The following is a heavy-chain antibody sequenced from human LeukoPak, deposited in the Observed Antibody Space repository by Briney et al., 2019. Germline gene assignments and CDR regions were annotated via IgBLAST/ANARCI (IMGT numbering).Heavy chain of an antibody. D-gene: IGHD6-19*01. J-gene: IGHJ4*02. V-gene: IGHV3-30*02. Sequence: GSLRLSCAASGFTFRNYTMHWGRQAPGKGLEWVAIIGYDGDNKYYADSVKGRFTISRDNSKNTLSLQMNRLRGEDTAVYYCAKDPSTLYSSGLDFWGQGTLVTVSS. CDR2: IGYDGDNK. CDR1: GFTFRNYT. CDR3: AKDPSTLYSSGLDF.